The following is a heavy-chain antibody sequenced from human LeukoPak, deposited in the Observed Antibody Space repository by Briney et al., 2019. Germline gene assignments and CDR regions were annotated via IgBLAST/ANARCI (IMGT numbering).Heavy chain of an antibody. V-gene: IGHV3-74*01. J-gene: IGHJ4*02. CDR2: INSDGTTT. CDR3: ARRKKDSGGYYYDY. D-gene: IGHD3-22*01. Sequence: GGSLRLSCVASGLTFSSYWMHWVRQAPGKGLVWVSRINSDGTTTSYADSERGRFTISRDNAKNTLFLQMNSLRAEDTAVYYCARRKKDSGGYYYDYWGQGTLVTVSS. CDR1: GLTFSSYW.